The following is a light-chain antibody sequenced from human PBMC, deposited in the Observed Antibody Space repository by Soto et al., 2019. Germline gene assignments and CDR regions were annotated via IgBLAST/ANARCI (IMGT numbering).Light chain of an antibody. J-gene: IGKJ3*01. Sequence: DIQMTQSPSSLSASVGDRVTITCRASQSISSYLSWYQQKPGKAPKLLINVASTLQSGVPSRFSGSGSGTDFTLTISSLQPEDFATYYCQQSYSTPPEHFGPGTKVDIK. V-gene: IGKV1-39*01. CDR2: VAS. CDR1: QSISSY. CDR3: QQSYSTPPEH.